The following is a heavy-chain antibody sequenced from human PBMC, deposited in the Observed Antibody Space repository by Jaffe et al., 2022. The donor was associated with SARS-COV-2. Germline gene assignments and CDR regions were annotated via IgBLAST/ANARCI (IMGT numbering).Heavy chain of an antibody. CDR2: INPSGGST. V-gene: IGHV1-46*01. CDR1: GYTFTSYY. D-gene: IGHD2-15*01. J-gene: IGHJ6*02. Sequence: QVQLVQSGAEVKKPGASVKVSCKASGYTFTSYYMHWVRQAPGQGLEWMGIINPSGGSTSYAQKFQGRVTMTRDTSTSTVYMELSSLRSEDTAVYYCARISEHDSEGAYYYYGMDVWGQGTTVTVSS. CDR3: ARISEHDSEGAYYYYGMDV.